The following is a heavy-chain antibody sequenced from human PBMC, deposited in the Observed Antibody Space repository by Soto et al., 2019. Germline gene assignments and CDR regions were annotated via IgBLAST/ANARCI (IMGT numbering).Heavy chain of an antibody. D-gene: IGHD3-10*01. J-gene: IGHJ6*02. Sequence: PSETLSLTCAVYGGSFSGYYWSWIRQPPGKGLEWIGEINHSGSTNYNPSLKSRVTISVDTSKNQFSLKLSSVTAADTAVYYCARGLYYYGSGSYGFRYYYDMDVWRHGTTVTVS. CDR2: INHSGST. V-gene: IGHV4-34*01. CDR1: GGSFSGYY. CDR3: ARGLYYYGSGSYGFRYYYDMDV.